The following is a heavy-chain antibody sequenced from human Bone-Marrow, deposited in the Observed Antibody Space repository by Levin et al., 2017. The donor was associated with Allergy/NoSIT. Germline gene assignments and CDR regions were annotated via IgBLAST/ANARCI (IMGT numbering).Heavy chain of an antibody. CDR2: IYYSGST. D-gene: IGHD3-9*01. Sequence: PSQTLSLTCTVSGGSISSYYWSWIRQPPGKGLEWIGYIYYSGSTNYNPSLKSRVTISVDTSKNQFSLKLSSVTAADTAVYYCARERGYYDILTGPRGRSDYYMDVWGKGTTVTVSS. J-gene: IGHJ6*03. CDR3: ARERGYYDILTGPRGRSDYYMDV. V-gene: IGHV4-59*01. CDR1: GGSISSYY.